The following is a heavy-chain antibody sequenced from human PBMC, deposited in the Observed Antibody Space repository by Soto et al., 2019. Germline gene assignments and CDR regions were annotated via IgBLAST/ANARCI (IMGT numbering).Heavy chain of an antibody. CDR2: MNPGSGDT. CDR3: ARMESFGSLNWFDP. V-gene: IGHV1-8*02. J-gene: IGHJ5*02. CDR1: GYTFTNND. D-gene: IGHD5-18*01. Sequence: ASVKVSCKASGYTFTNNDVSWVRQATGQGLEWMGWMNPGSGDTGYAQKLQGRVTMTRDISIATAYMELNSLTSEDTAIYYCARMESFGSLNWFDPWGQGTLVTVSS.